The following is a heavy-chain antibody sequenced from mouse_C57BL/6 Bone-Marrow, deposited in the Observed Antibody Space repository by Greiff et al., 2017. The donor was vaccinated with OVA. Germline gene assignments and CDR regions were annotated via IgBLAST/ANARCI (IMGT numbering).Heavy chain of an antibody. CDR1: GYAFSSSW. J-gene: IGHJ4*01. Sequence: QVQLKESGPELVKPGASVKISCKASGYAFSSSWMNWVKQRPGKGLEWIGRIYPGDGDTNYNGKFKGKATLTADKSSSTAYLQLSSLTSEDSAVYFCARLRLTGTVYYAMDYWGQGTSVTVSS. CDR3: ARLRLTGTVYYAMDY. CDR2: IYPGDGDT. D-gene: IGHD4-1*01. V-gene: IGHV1-82*01.